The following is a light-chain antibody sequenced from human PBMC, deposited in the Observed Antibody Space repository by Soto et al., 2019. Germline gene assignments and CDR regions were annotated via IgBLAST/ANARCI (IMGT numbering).Light chain of an antibody. CDR1: QSISTY. CDR2: DAS. CDR3: QLRSNWPPTWT. V-gene: IGKV3-11*01. Sequence: EIVLTQSPAILSLSPGERATLSCRASQSISTYLSWYQQRPGQAPRLLVYDASKRATDIPARFSGSGSGTDFTLTISSREPEDFAVYYCQLRSNWPPTWTFGPGTKVEIK. J-gene: IGKJ1*01.